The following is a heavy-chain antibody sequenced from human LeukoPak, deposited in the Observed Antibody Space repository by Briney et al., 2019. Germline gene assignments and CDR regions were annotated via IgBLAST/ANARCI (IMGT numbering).Heavy chain of an antibody. CDR3: ATVGIAARHGDY. CDR2: IIPILGIA. V-gene: IGHV1-69*04. CDR1: GGTFSSYA. J-gene: IGHJ4*02. Sequence: ASVKVSCKASGGTFSSYAISWVRQAPGQGLEWMGRIIPILGIANYAQKFQGRVTITADRSTSTAYMELSSLRSEDTAVYYCATVGIAARHGDYWGQGTLVTVSS. D-gene: IGHD6-6*01.